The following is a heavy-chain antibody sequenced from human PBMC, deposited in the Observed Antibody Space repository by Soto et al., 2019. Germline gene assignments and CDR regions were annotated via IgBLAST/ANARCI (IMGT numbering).Heavy chain of an antibody. CDR2: IKKDGTEK. V-gene: IGHV3-7*03. J-gene: IGHJ4*02. D-gene: IGHD5-18*01. Sequence: GGSLRLSCAASGISTSSYWMGWVRQAPGRGLEWVASIKKDGTEKYYMDSLKGRFTISRDSALNSLYLQMNSLRAEDTTVYFCVTGYHSDYWGQGTLVTVSS. CDR1: GISTSSYW. CDR3: VTGYHSDY.